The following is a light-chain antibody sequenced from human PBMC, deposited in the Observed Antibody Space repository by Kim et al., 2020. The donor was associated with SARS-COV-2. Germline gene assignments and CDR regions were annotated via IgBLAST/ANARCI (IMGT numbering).Light chain of an antibody. CDR2: RNN. J-gene: IGLJ3*02. V-gene: IGLV1-44*01. CDR1: NSNIGVNT. Sequence: GQRVTISCSGSNSNIGVNTVNWYQQFPGTAPKLLIYRNNQRPSGVPDRFSGSKSGTSASRALSGLLSEDEADYYCATWDDSLNAWVFGGGTQLTVL. CDR3: ATWDDSLNAWV.